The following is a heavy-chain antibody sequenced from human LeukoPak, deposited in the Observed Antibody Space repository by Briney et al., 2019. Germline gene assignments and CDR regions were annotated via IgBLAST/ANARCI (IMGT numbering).Heavy chain of an antibody. CDR1: GGSISSGSYY. D-gene: IGHD1-1*01. Sequence: NPSETLSLTCTVSGGSISSGSYYWSWIRQPAGKGLEWIGRIYTSGSTNYNPSLKSRVTISVDTSKNQFSLKLSSVTAADTAVYYCARRKKNWNPAGGQEYYFDYWGQGTLVTVSS. CDR3: ARRKKNWNPAGGQEYYFDY. V-gene: IGHV4-61*02. CDR2: IYTSGST. J-gene: IGHJ4*02.